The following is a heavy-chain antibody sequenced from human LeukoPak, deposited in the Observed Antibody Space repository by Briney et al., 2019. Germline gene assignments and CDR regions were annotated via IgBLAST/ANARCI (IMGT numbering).Heavy chain of an antibody. CDR3: AKDTTSAYRFDY. V-gene: IGHV3-30*02. Sequence: GGSLRLSCAASGFTFSNFGMHWVRQAPGKGLEWVAFIRYDGSNKYYADSVKGRFTISRDNSKNTLYLQMNSLRAEDTAVYYCAKDTTSAYRFDYWGQGTLVTVSS. CDR2: IRYDGSNK. D-gene: IGHD1-1*01. CDR1: GFTFSNFG. J-gene: IGHJ4*02.